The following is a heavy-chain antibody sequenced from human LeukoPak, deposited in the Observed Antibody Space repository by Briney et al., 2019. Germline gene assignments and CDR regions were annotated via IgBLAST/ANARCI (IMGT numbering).Heavy chain of an antibody. CDR1: GITLSNYG. D-gene: IGHD3-22*01. CDR2: ISDRGGTT. J-gene: IGHJ4*02. V-gene: IGHV3-23*01. Sequence: GGSLRLSCAVSGITLSNYGMSWVRQAPGKGLEWVAGISDRGGTTNYADSVKGRFTISRDNPKNTLYLQMNSLRAEDTAVYFCAKRGVVIRVILVGFHKEAYYFDSWGQGALVTVSS. CDR3: AKRGVVIRVILVGFHKEAYYFDS.